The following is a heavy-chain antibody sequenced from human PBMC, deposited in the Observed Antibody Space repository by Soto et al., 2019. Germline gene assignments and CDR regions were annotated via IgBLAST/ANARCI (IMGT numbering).Heavy chain of an antibody. CDR2: TYYRSKWYN. J-gene: IGHJ6*02. Sequence: SQTLSLTCAMSGDSVSSNSAAWNSIRQSPSRGLEWLGRTYYRSKWYNDYAVSVKSRITINPDTSKNQFSLQLNSVTPEDTAVYYCAREGEYYDILTGSRYYYYGMDVWGQGTTVTVSS. V-gene: IGHV6-1*01. CDR1: GDSVSSNSAA. CDR3: AREGEYYDILTGSRYYYYGMDV. D-gene: IGHD3-9*01.